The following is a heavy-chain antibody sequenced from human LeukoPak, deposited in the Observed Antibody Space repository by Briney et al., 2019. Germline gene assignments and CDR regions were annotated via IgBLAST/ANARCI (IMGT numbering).Heavy chain of an antibody. CDR1: GFTVSSNY. CDR2: IYSGGST. Sequence: GSLRLSCAASGFTVSSNYMSWVRQAPGKGLEWVSVIYSGGSTYYADSAKGRFTISRDNSKNTLYLQMNSLRAEDTAVYYCARDPGYYYGMDVWGQGTTVTVSS. J-gene: IGHJ6*02. D-gene: IGHD3-10*01. V-gene: IGHV3-66*01. CDR3: ARDPGYYYGMDV.